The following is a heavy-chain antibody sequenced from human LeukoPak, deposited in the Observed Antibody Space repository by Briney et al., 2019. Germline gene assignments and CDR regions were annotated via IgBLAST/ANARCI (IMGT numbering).Heavy chain of an antibody. J-gene: IGHJ4*02. CDR3: ARASAAAGTSEY. CDR1: GFTFSSYW. V-gene: IGHV3-7*01. D-gene: IGHD6-13*01. CDR2: IKEDGSDK. Sequence: GGSLRLACAASGFTFSSYWMSWVSHAPGKGLEWVANIKEDGSDKYYVASVKGRFTISRDNAKNSLYLQMNSLRAEDTAVYYCARASAAAGTSEYWGQGTLVTVSS.